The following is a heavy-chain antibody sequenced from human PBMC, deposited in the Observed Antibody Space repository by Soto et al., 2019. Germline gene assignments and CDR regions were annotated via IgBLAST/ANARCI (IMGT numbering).Heavy chain of an antibody. V-gene: IGHV4-34*01. J-gene: IGHJ4*01. CDR2: INHTGRT. D-gene: IGHD3-10*01. Sequence: PSETLSLTCAVYGGSFSGYYWSWIRQSPGKGLEWIGDINHTGRTNYNPSLRSRVSISVDTSKNQFSLTLSSVTAADTAVYYCARGSKRSGRYYNPDLDYWGHGILVTVS. CDR3: ARGSKRSGRYYNPDLDY. CDR1: GGSFSGYY.